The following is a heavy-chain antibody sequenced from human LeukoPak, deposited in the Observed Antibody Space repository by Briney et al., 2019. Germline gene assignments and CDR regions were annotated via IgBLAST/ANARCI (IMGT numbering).Heavy chain of an antibody. CDR2: FYHSGNA. CDR3: ARTIAKYNWNYASYASFDY. Sequence: PSETLSLTCAVSGYSISSGYYWGWIRQPPGKGLEWIGIFYHSGNAYYNPSLKSRVTISADTSDNQFSLTLSSVTAADTAMYYCARTIAKYNWNYASYASFDYWGQGTLVTVSS. CDR1: GYSISSGYY. V-gene: IGHV4-38-2*01. D-gene: IGHD1-7*01. J-gene: IGHJ4*02.